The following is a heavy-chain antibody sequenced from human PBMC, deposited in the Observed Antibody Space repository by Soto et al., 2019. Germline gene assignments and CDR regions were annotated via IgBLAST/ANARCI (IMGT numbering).Heavy chain of an antibody. Sequence: ASVKVSCKASGYTFTSYDINWVRQATGQGLEGMGWMNPNRGNTGYAQKFQGRVTMTRNTSISTAYMELSSLRSEDTAVYYCARGGVKDIVLMVYAPSPFGYWGPGTLATATS. V-gene: IGHV1-8*01. J-gene: IGHJ4*02. CDR1: GYTFTSYD. CDR2: MNPNRGNT. CDR3: ARGGVKDIVLMVYAPSPFGY. D-gene: IGHD2-8*01.